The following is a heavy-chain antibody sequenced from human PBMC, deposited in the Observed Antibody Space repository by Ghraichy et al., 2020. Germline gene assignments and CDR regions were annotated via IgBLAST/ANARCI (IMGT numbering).Heavy chain of an antibody. CDR1: GGSFSDYY. CDR2: INGGGDT. Sequence: SETLSLTCTVYGGSFSDYYRNWIRQTPGKGLEWIGEINGGGDTNYNPSLKSRVTTSIDTSKLQFSLRLSSVTAADTAVYFCARRKKTSGYYYGVFDSWGQGTLVTVSS. D-gene: IGHD3-22*01. V-gene: IGHV4-34*01. J-gene: IGHJ4*02. CDR3: ARRKKTSGYYYGVFDS.